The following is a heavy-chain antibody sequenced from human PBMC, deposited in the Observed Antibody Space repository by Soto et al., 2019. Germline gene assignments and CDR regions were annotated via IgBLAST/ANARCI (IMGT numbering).Heavy chain of an antibody. CDR2: IWYDGSNK. D-gene: IGHD3-3*01. J-gene: IGHJ6*02. CDR3: ATGPYYDFWSGYYEDYYYYGMDV. V-gene: IGHV3-33*01. CDR1: GFTFSSYG. Sequence: PGGSLRLSCAASGFTFSSYGMHWVRQAPGKGLEWVAVIWYDGSNKYYADSVKGRFTISRDNSKNTLYLQMNSLRAEDTAVYYCATGPYYDFWSGYYEDYYYYGMDVWGQGTPVTVYS.